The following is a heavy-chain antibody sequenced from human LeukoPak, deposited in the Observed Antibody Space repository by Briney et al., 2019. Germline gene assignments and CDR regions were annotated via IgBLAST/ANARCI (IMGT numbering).Heavy chain of an antibody. CDR3: ARPFQYSYGYWADAFDI. CDR2: IDPSDSYT. V-gene: IGHV5-10-1*01. J-gene: IGHJ3*02. Sequence: GESLKISCKGSGYSFTSYWISWVRQMPGKGLEWMGRIDPSDSYTNYSPSFQGHVTISADKSISTAYLQWSSLKASDTAMYYCARPFQYSYGYWADAFDIWGQGTMVTVSS. D-gene: IGHD5-18*01. CDR1: GYSFTSYW.